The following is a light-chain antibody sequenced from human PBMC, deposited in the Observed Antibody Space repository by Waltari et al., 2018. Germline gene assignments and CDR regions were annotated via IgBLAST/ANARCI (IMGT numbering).Light chain of an antibody. CDR1: TSDVGNYNL. CDR2: EVI. CDR3: CSYAGSTTL. V-gene: IGLV2-23*02. J-gene: IGLJ2*01. Sequence: QSALTQPASVSGSPGQSITISCTATTSDVGNYNLVSWYQHHPGKTPKLIIYEVIKRPSGISNRFSGSKAGKTASLTISGLQAEDEAEYYCCSYAGSTTLVGGGTKLTVL.